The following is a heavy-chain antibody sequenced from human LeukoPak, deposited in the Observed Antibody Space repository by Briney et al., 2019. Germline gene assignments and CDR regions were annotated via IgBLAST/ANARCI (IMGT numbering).Heavy chain of an antibody. CDR2: IYQSGST. Sequence: SETLSLTCTVSGGSISSGGYYWSRIRQPPGKGLEWIGYIYQSGSTNYNPSLKSRVTISVDTSKIQFSLKLSSVTAADTAVYYCAREVRGAFDIWGQGTMVTVSS. D-gene: IGHD2-2*01. CDR1: GGSISSGGYY. J-gene: IGHJ3*02. V-gene: IGHV4-61*08. CDR3: AREVRGAFDI.